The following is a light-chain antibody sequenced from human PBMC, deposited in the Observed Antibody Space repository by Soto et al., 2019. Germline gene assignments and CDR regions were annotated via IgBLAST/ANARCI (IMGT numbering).Light chain of an antibody. J-gene: IGLJ1*01. CDR3: SSYTSSSSYV. CDR1: SSDVGGYNC. Sequence: QSVLTQPASVSGSPGQSITLLCTGTSSDVGGYNCVSWYQQHPGKAPKLMIHDVTNRPSGVSNRFSGSKSVNTASLTISGLQAEDEADYYCSSYTSSSSYVFGTGTKLTVL. V-gene: IGLV2-14*01. CDR2: DVT.